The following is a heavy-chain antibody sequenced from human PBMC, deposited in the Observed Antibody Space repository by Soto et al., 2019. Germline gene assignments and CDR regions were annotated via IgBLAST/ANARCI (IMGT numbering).Heavy chain of an antibody. CDR1: GYTFTSYG. CDR2: ISAYNGNT. Sequence: ASVKVSCKASGYTFTSYGISWVRQAPGQGLKWMGWISAYNGNTNYAQKLQGRVTMTTDTSTSTAYMELRSLRSDDTAVYYCARLRITIFGVVIGTDYWGQGTLVTVSS. J-gene: IGHJ4*02. D-gene: IGHD3-3*01. V-gene: IGHV1-18*01. CDR3: ARLRITIFGVVIGTDY.